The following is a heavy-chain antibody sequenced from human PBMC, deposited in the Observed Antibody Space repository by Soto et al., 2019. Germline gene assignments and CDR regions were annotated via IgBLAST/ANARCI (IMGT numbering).Heavy chain of an antibody. CDR1: GFTFSSYW. D-gene: IGHD3-22*01. Sequence: EVQLVESGGGSVQPEGSLRLSCAASGFTFSSYWMHWVRQAPGKGLVWVSRIKSDGSGTYYADSVKGRLTISRDNAKNTLYLRMNSLRAEDTAVYYCARGDGDYYDGNGYLGRHWGQGTLVTVSS. CDR3: ARGDGDYYDGNGYLGRH. V-gene: IGHV3-74*01. CDR2: IKSDGSGT. J-gene: IGHJ4*02.